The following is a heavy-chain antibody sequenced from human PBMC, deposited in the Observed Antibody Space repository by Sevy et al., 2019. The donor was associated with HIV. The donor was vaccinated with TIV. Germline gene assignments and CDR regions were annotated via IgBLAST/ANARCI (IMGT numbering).Heavy chain of an antibody. J-gene: IGHJ3*02. Sequence: GGSLRLSCAASGFTFSSYWMTWVRQAPGKGLEWVANIKKDGSRNHYVDSVKGRFTISRDNAKNLLYLQRDSLRVEDTAVYDCARDHTPYSDSSPYYDAFDIWGQGTVVTVSS. CDR1: GFTFSSYW. D-gene: IGHD3-22*01. V-gene: IGHV3-7*01. CDR2: IKKDGSRN. CDR3: ARDHTPYSDSSPYYDAFDI.